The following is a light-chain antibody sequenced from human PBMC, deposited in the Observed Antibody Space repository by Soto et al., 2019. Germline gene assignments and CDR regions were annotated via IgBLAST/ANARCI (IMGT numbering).Light chain of an antibody. Sequence: EIVMTQSPATLSVSPGERATLFCRASQSVSSNLAWYQQKPGQAPRLLIYGASTRATGIPARFSGSGSGTEFTLTISSLQSEDFAVYYCQQYNNWPWGTFGQGTKLEIK. CDR2: GAS. CDR1: QSVSSN. J-gene: IGKJ2*02. V-gene: IGKV3-15*01. CDR3: QQYNNWPWGT.